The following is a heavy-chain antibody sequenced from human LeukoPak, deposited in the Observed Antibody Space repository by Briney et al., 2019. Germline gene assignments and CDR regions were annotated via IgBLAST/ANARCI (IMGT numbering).Heavy chain of an antibody. D-gene: IGHD3-22*01. CDR3: ASSRNYYYDSSGYPYYYYYYMDV. CDR2: IIPIFGTA. V-gene: IGHV1-69*13. Sequence: ASVKVSCKASGYTFTNYYIHWLRQAPGQGLEWMGGIIPIFGTANYAQKFQGRVTITADESTSTAYMELSSLRSEDTAVYYCASSRNYYYDSSGYPYYYYYYMDVWGKGTTVTISS. CDR1: GYTFTNYY. J-gene: IGHJ6*03.